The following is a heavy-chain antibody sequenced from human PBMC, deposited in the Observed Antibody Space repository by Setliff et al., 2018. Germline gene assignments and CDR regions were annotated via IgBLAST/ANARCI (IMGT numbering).Heavy chain of an antibody. J-gene: IGHJ4*02. D-gene: IGHD3-22*01. V-gene: IGHV1-3*01. CDR1: GYTFTSYA. CDR3: ATHGGYYYDSSGSFGAY. CDR2: INAGNGNT. Sequence: ASVTVSCKASGYTFTSYAMHWVRQAPGQRLEWMGWINAGNGNTKYSQKFQGRVTITRDTSASTAYMELSSLRSEDTAVYYCATHGGYYYDSSGSFGAYWGQGTLVTVSS.